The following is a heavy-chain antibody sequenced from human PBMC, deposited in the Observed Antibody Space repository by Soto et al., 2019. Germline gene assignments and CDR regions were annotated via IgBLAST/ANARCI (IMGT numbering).Heavy chain of an antibody. Sequence: ASVKVSCKASGYTFTSYDMHWVRQAPGQRLEWMGWINAGNGNTKYSQKFQGRVAITRDTSASTAYMELSSLRSEDTAVYYCARDKIPGILDDWGKGTLVTVSS. CDR3: ARDKIPGILDD. CDR1: GYTFTSYD. CDR2: INAGNGNT. D-gene: IGHD1-20*01. J-gene: IGHJ4*02. V-gene: IGHV1-3*01.